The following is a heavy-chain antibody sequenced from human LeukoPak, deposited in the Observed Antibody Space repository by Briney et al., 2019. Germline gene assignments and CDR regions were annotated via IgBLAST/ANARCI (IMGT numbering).Heavy chain of an antibody. CDR3: TTDHVGATVEFDS. J-gene: IGHJ4*02. D-gene: IGHD1-26*01. Sequence: GGSLRLSCAASGFTFSSYSMNWVRQAPGKGLEWVSSISSSSSYIYYADSVKGRFTISRDNAKNSLYLQMNSLRAEDTAIYYCTTDHVGATVEFDSWGQGTLVTVSS. CDR1: GFTFSSYS. V-gene: IGHV3-21*01. CDR2: ISSSSSYI.